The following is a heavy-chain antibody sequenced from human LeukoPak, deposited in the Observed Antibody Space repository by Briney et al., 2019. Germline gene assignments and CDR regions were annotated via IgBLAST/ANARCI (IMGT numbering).Heavy chain of an antibody. D-gene: IGHD3-22*01. CDR2: IYSGGST. Sequence: GGSLRLSCAASGFTVSSNYMSWVRQAPGKGLEWVSVIYSGGSTYYADSVKGRFTISRDNSKNTLYLQMNSLRAEDTAVYYCARPGVSYYDSSGYYDYWGQGTLVTVSS. J-gene: IGHJ4*02. CDR1: GFTVSSNY. CDR3: ARPGVSYYDSSGYYDY. V-gene: IGHV3-53*01.